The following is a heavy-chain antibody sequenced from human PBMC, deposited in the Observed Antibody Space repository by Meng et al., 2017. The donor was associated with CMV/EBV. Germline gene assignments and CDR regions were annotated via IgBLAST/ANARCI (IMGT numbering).Heavy chain of an antibody. J-gene: IGHJ6*02. D-gene: IGHD3-22*01. CDR3: ASHHDSSIYYYYYGMDV. CDR2: INPNSGGT. Sequence: ASVKVSCKASGYTFTGYYMHWVRQAPGQGLEWMGWINPNSGGTNYAQKFQGRVTMTRDTSISTAYMELSRLRSDDTAVYYCASHHDSSIYYYYYGMDVWGQGTTVTVSS. CDR1: GYTFTGYY. V-gene: IGHV1-2*02.